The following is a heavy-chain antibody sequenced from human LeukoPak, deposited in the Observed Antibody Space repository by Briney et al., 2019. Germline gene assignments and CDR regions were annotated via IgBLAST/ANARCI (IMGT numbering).Heavy chain of an antibody. V-gene: IGHV3-23*01. Sequence: PGGSLRLSCAASGFTFSSYAMSWVRQAPGKGLEWVSTISNNGGSTDYADSVKGRFTISRDNSKNTLYLQMDSLRAEDTAVYYCAEVSLNTVGSDWYAGGFDLWGQGTMVTVSS. CDR2: ISNNGGST. J-gene: IGHJ3*01. CDR3: AEVSLNTVGSDWYAGGFDL. CDR1: GFTFSSYA. D-gene: IGHD6-19*01.